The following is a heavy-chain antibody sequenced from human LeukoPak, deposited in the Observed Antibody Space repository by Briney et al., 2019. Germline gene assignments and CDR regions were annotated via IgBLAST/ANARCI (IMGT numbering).Heavy chain of an antibody. V-gene: IGHV3-21*01. CDR1: GFTFSSYS. D-gene: IGHD2-2*02. Sequence: PGGSLRLSCAASGFTFSSYSMNWVRQAPGKRLEWVSSISSSSSYIYYADSVKGRFTISRDNAKNSLYLQMNSLRAEDTAVYYCASTPPPRGYCSSTSCYIEWGIDYWGQGTLVTVSS. J-gene: IGHJ4*02. CDR3: ASTPPPRGYCSSTSCYIEWGIDY. CDR2: ISSSSSYI.